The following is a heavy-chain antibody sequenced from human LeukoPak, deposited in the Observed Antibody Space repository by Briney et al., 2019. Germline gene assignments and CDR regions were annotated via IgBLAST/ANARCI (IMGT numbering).Heavy chain of an antibody. CDR3: ARSSRGYYPL. D-gene: IGHD1-26*01. CDR2: VYYNGVT. CDR1: GGSISSFY. V-gene: IGHV4-59*01. Sequence: SETLSLTCTVSGGSISSFYWSWIRQPPGKGLEWIGYVYYNGVTNYNPSLMSRVTISVDTSKNQFSLKLSSVTAADTAVYYCARSSRGYYPLWGQGTLVTVSS. J-gene: IGHJ4*02.